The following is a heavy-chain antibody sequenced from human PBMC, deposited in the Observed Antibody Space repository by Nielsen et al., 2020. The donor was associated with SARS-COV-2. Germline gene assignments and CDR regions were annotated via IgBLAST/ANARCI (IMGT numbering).Heavy chain of an antibody. D-gene: IGHD2-21*02. CDR2: INSDGSST. Sequence: VRQAPGKGLVWVSRINSDGSSTSYADSVKGRFTISRDNAKSTLYLQMNSLRAEDTAVYYCARKYCGGDCTAQAPYYGMDVWGQGTTVTVSS. J-gene: IGHJ6*02. CDR3: ARKYCGGDCTAQAPYYGMDV. V-gene: IGHV3-74*01.